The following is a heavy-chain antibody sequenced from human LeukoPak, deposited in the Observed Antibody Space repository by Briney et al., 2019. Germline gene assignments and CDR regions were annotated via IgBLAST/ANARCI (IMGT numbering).Heavy chain of an antibody. CDR2: IYHTWST. CDR3: ARSSYYYGADAVDI. V-gene: IGHV4-38-2*02. CDR1: SYSISSGYL. J-gene: IGHJ3*02. Sequence: SETLSLTCTVSSYSISSGYLWGWSRQPPGKGLEWIGSIYHTWSTYYNPSLKSRVTISVDTSKNQFSLKLSSVTAADTAVYYCARSSYYYGADAVDIWGQGTMVTVSS. D-gene: IGHD3-10*01.